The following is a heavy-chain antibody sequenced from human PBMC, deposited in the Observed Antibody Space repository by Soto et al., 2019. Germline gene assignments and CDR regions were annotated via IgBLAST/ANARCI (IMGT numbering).Heavy chain of an antibody. Sequence: QVPLVESGGGVVQPGRSLRLSCAASGFTFSSYAMHWVRQAPGKGLEWVAVISYDGSNKYYADSVKGRFTISRDNSKNTLYLQMNSLRAEDTAVYYCARDHETTVVTPACDYWGQGTLVTVSS. CDR2: ISYDGSNK. V-gene: IGHV3-30-3*01. D-gene: IGHD4-17*01. CDR1: GFTFSSYA. CDR3: ARDHETTVVTPACDY. J-gene: IGHJ4*02.